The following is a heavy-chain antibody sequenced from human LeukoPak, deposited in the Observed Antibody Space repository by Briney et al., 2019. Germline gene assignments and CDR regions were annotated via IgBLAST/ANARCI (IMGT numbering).Heavy chain of an antibody. D-gene: IGHD3-22*01. Sequence: ASVKVSFKASGYTFTSYGISWVRQAPGQGLEWMGWISAYNGNTNYAQKLQGRVTMTTDTSTSTAYMELRSLRSDDTAVYYCARGGQGVYYDSSGYYPFDYWGQGTLVTVSS. CDR1: GYTFTSYG. CDR2: ISAYNGNT. CDR3: ARGGQGVYYDSSGYYPFDY. V-gene: IGHV1-18*01. J-gene: IGHJ4*02.